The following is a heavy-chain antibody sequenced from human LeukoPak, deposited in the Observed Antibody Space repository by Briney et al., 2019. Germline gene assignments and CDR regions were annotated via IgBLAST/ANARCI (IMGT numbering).Heavy chain of an antibody. Sequence: GASVTVSCKASGYTFTGYYMHWVRQAPGQGLEWMGWINPNSGGTNYAQTFQGRVTMTRDTSISTAYMELSRLRSDDTAVYYCAREGYCSGGSCYFPPRPALNWGQGTLVTVSS. CDR3: AREGYCSGGSCYFPPRPALN. CDR1: GYTFTGYY. D-gene: IGHD2-15*01. J-gene: IGHJ4*02. V-gene: IGHV1-2*02. CDR2: INPNSGGT.